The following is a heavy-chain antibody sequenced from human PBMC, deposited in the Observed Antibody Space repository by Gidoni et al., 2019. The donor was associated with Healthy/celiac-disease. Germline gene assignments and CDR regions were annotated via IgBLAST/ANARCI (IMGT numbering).Heavy chain of an antibody. V-gene: IGHV4-39*01. Sequence: QLQLQESGPGLVKPSETLSLTCTVSGGSISSSSYYWGWIRQPPGKGLEWIGSIYYSGSTYYNPSLKSRVTISVDTSKNQFSLKLSSVTAADTAVYYCASKIRMYYFDYWGQGTLVTVSS. J-gene: IGHJ4*02. CDR3: ASKIRMYYFDY. CDR2: IYYSGST. CDR1: GGSISSSSYY.